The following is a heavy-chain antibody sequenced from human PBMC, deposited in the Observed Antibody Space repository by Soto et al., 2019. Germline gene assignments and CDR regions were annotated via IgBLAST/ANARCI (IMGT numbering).Heavy chain of an antibody. V-gene: IGHV3-74*01. J-gene: IGHJ5*02. CDR2: INSDGSSR. Sequence: EVQLVESGGGLVQPGGSLRLSCAASGFTLNNYWTHWVRQAPGKGLVWVSRINSDGSSRDYADSVKGRFTISRDNAKNTLYLQMNSLRVEDTAVYYCAREVEARFDPWGQGTLVTVSS. CDR1: GFTLNNYW. CDR3: AREVEARFDP.